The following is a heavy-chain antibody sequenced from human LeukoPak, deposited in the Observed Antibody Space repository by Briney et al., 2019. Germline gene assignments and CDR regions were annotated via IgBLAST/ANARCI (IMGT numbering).Heavy chain of an antibody. CDR2: IYYSGST. J-gene: IGHJ4*02. CDR3: ARDKVPDPGAFDI. Sequence: SETLSLTCTVSGGSISSSSYYWGWIRQPPGKGLEWIGSIYYSGSTYYNPSLKSRVTISVDTSKNQFSLKLSSVTAADTAVYYCARDKVPDPGAFDIWGQGTLVTVSS. CDR1: GGSISSSSYY. D-gene: IGHD3-9*01. V-gene: IGHV4-39*07.